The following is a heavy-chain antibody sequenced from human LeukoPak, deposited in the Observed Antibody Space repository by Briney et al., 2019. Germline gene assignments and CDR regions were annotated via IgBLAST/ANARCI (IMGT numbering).Heavy chain of an antibody. D-gene: IGHD3-3*01. V-gene: IGHV4-59*08. CDR1: GGSISSYY. CDR3: ARVTRPIWSGYPNWLDP. CDR2: IYYSGST. Sequence: PSETLSLTCTVSGGSISSYYWSWIRQPPGKGLEWIGYIYYSGSTNYNPSLKSRVTISVDTSKNQFSLKLSSVTAADTAVYYCARVTRPIWSGYPNWLDPWGQGTLVTVSS. J-gene: IGHJ5*02.